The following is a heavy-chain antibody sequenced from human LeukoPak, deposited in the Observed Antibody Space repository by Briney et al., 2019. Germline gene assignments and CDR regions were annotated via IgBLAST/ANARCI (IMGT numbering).Heavy chain of an antibody. CDR3: AREGRGYSSLDWFDP. D-gene: IGHD6-19*01. Sequence: SQTLSLTCTVSGGSLSSGSYYWSWIRQPAGKGLEWIGRIYTSGSTNYNPSLKSRVTISVDTSKNQFSLKLSSVTAADTAVYYCAREGRGYSSLDWFDPWGQGTLVTVSS. V-gene: IGHV4-61*02. CDR1: GGSLSSGSYY. CDR2: IYTSGST. J-gene: IGHJ5*02.